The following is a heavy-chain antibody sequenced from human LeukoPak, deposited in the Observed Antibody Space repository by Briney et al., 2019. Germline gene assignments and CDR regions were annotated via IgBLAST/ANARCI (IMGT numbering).Heavy chain of an antibody. Sequence: GGSLRLSCAASGFTLSSYAMSWVRQGPGKGLEWVSAISVSGNTYHADSVKGRFTISRDSSKNTLYLQMNSLRAGDAAVYYCAKASMIVVVITPDAFDIWGQGTMVTVSS. CDR2: ISVSGNT. V-gene: IGHV3-23*01. CDR3: AKASMIVVVITPDAFDI. D-gene: IGHD3-22*01. CDR1: GFTLSSYA. J-gene: IGHJ3*02.